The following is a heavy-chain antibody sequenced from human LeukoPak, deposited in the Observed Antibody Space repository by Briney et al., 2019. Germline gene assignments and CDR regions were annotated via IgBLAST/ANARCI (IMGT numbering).Heavy chain of an antibody. CDR3: AKEGSSGFDY. CDR2: ISWNSGSI. V-gene: IGHV3-9*01. D-gene: IGHD6-19*01. J-gene: IGHJ4*02. CDR1: RFTFDDYA. Sequence: GGSLRLSCAASRFTFDDYAMHWVRQAPGKGLEWVSGISWNSGSIGYADSVKGRFTISRDNAKNSLYLQMNSLRAEDTALYYCAKEGSSGFDYWGQGTLVTVSS.